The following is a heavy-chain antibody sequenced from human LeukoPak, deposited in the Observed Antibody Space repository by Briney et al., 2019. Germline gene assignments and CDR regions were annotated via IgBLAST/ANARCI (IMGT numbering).Heavy chain of an antibody. CDR3: ASHREGSGSFAYYYYYYMDV. V-gene: IGHV1-69*05. Sequence: SVEVSCKASGGTFSSYAISWVRQAPGQGLEWMGGIIPIFGTANYAQKFQGRVTITTDESTSTAYMELSSLRSEDTAVYYCASHREGSGSFAYYYYYYMDVWGKGTTVTVSS. J-gene: IGHJ6*03. CDR2: IIPIFGTA. D-gene: IGHD3-10*01. CDR1: GGTFSSYA.